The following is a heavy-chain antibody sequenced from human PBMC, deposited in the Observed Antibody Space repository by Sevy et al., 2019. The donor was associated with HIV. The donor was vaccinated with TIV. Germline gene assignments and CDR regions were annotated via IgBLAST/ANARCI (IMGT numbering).Heavy chain of an antibody. CDR1: GYTFTNYY. Sequence: ASVKVSCKASGYTFTNYYIHWVRQAPGEGLEWMGVINPSGGSTSNAQKFQGRVAMTRDTSTSTVYMELNSLRSEDTAVYYCARVYYYDYSGPGYWGQGTLVTVSS. CDR3: ARVYYYDYSGPGY. J-gene: IGHJ4*02. D-gene: IGHD3-22*01. CDR2: INPSGGST. V-gene: IGHV1-46*01.